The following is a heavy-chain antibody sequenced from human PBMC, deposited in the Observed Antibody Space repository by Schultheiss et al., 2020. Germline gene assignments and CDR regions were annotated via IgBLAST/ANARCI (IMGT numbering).Heavy chain of an antibody. V-gene: IGHV3-23*01. CDR2: ISGSGGST. J-gene: IGHJ4*02. Sequence: GGSLRLSCAASGFTFSSYAMSWVRQAPGKGLEWVSAISGSGGSTYYADSVKGRFIISRDNSKNTLYLQMNSLRAEDTAVYYCAKDKLYDSSGYLAYWGKGTLVTVSS. D-gene: IGHD3-22*01. CDR1: GFTFSSYA. CDR3: AKDKLYDSSGYLAY.